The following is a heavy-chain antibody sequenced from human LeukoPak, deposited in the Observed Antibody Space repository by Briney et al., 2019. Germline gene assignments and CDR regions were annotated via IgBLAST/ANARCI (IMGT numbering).Heavy chain of an antibody. CDR3: ARKGWNNNRPGA. V-gene: IGHV3-23*01. CDR2: ISGSGGST. D-gene: IGHD1/OR15-1a*01. CDR1: GFTFSSYA. Sequence: PGGSLRLSCAASGFTFSSYAMSWVRQAPGKGLEWVSAISGSGGSTYYADSVKGRFTISRDNSKNTLYLQMNSLRAEDTAVYYCARKGWNNNRPGAWGQGKKVNGSS. J-gene: IGHJ3*01.